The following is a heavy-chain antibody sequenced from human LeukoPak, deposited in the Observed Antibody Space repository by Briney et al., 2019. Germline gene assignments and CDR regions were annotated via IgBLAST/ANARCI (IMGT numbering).Heavy chain of an antibody. V-gene: IGHV3-7*01. CDR1: GFTFSTYY. Sequence: GGSLRLSCAASGFTFSTYYMSWVRQAPGKGLEWVANIKEDGREKYYVDSLKGRFTISRDNAKNSLYLQMNSLSAEDKAVYYCARDQNFQHWGQGTLVIVSS. J-gene: IGHJ1*01. CDR2: IKEDGREK. CDR3: ARDQNFQH.